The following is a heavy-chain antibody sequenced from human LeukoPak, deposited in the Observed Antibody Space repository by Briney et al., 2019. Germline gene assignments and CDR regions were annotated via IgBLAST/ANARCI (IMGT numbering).Heavy chain of an antibody. V-gene: IGHV4-34*01. CDR3: ARGLVAVAGTYYYYYGMDV. J-gene: IGHJ6*02. D-gene: IGHD6-19*01. CDR2: INHSGST. Sequence: PSETLSLTCAVYGGSFSGYYWSWIRRPPGKGLEWIGEINHSGSTNYNPSLKSRVTISVDTSKNQFSLKLSSVTAADTAVYYCARGLVAVAGTYYYYYGMDVWGQGTTVTVSS. CDR1: GGSFSGYY.